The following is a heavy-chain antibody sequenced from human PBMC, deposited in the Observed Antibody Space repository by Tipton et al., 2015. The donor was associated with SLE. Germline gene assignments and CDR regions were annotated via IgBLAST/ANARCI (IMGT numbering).Heavy chain of an antibody. CDR2: IFYSGST. D-gene: IGHD3-3*01. Sequence: LRLSCTVSGGSISSYYWSWIRQPPGKGLEWIGYIFYSGSTNYNPSLKSRVTISVDTSKNQFSLKLSSVTAADTAVYHCARDPGRYDFGPYGMDVWGQGTTVTVSS. CDR3: ARDPGRYDFGPYGMDV. CDR1: GGSISSYY. J-gene: IGHJ6*02. V-gene: IGHV4-59*01.